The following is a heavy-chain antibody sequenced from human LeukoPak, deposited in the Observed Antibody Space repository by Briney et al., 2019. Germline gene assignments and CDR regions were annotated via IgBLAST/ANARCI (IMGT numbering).Heavy chain of an antibody. CDR3: ARQRSIDYGDYGDAFDI. CDR2: IYYSGST. J-gene: IGHJ3*02. Sequence: PSETLSLTCAVYGGSFSGYYWSWIRQPPGKGLEWIGSIYYSGSTYYNPSLKSRVTISVDTSKNQFSLKLSSVTAADTAVYYCARQRSIDYGDYGDAFDIWGQGTMVTVSS. D-gene: IGHD4-17*01. V-gene: IGHV4-34*01. CDR1: GGSFSGYY.